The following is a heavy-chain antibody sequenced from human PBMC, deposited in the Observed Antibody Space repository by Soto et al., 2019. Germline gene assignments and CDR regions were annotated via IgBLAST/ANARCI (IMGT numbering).Heavy chain of an antibody. D-gene: IGHD3-10*01. CDR2: IYYSGST. CDR3: ARDFATMVRGVPVYYYGMDV. CDR1: GGSISSYY. V-gene: IGHV4-59*01. J-gene: IGHJ6*02. Sequence: PSETLSLTCTGSGGSISSYYWSWIRQPPGKGLEWIGYIYYSGSTNYNPSLKSRVTISVDTSKNQFSLKLSSVTAADTAVYYCARDFATMVRGVPVYYYGMDVWGQGTTVTV.